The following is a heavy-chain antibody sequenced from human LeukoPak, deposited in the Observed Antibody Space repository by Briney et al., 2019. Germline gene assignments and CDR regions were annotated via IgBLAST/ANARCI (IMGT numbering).Heavy chain of an antibody. J-gene: IGHJ6*03. CDR3: ARVMGARNYYYYYMDV. CDR2: INQDGSGK. CDR1: GFTFSSFW. V-gene: IGHV3-7*01. D-gene: IGHD3-16*01. Sequence: GGSLRLSCAASGFTFSSFWMSWVRQAPGKGLEWVANINQDGSGKYHVDSVQGRFTISRDNAKNSLYLQMNSLRAEDTAVYYCARVMGARNYYYYYMDVWGKGTTVTVSS.